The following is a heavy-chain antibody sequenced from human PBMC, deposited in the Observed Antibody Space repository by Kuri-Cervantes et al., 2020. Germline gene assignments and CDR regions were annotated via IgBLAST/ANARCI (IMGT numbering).Heavy chain of an antibody. J-gene: IGHJ4*02. CDR3: AKARQTTYYDFWSGYLT. CDR1: GYTFTSYG. V-gene: IGHV1-18*01. CDR2: ISAYNGNT. Sequence: ASVKVSCKASGYTFTSYGISWVRQAPGQGLEWMGWISAYNGNTNYAQKLQGRVTMTTDTSTSTAYMELRSLRSDDTAVYYCAKARQTTYYDFWSGYLTWGQGTLVTVSS. D-gene: IGHD3-3*01.